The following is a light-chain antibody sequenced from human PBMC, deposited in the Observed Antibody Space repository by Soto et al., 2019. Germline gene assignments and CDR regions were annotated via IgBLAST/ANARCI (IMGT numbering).Light chain of an antibody. J-gene: IGLJ1*01. CDR1: SSDVGGYNY. Sequence: SALTQPPSASWSPGQSVTISCTGTSSDVGGYNYVFWYQQHPGKAPKLMIYEVSKRPSGVPDRFSGSKSGNTASLTVSGLQAEDEADYYCSSYAGSNNFGVFGTGTKVTVL. CDR2: EVS. CDR3: SSYAGSNNFGV. V-gene: IGLV2-8*01.